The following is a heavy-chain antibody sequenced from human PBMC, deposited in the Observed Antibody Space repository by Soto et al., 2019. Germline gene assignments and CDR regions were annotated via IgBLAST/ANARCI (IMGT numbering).Heavy chain of an antibody. J-gene: IGHJ3*02. CDR2: INPNSGGT. D-gene: IGHD6-13*01. CDR3: ARDGGIAAALDAFDI. V-gene: IGHV1-2*04. CDR1: GYTFTGYY. Sequence: QVQLVQSGAEVKKPGASVKVSCKASGYTFTGYYMHWVRQAPGQGLEWMGWINPNSGGTNYAQKLQGWVTMXXDXSTXTAYMELSRLRSDDTAVYYCARDGGIAAALDAFDIWGQGTMVTVSS.